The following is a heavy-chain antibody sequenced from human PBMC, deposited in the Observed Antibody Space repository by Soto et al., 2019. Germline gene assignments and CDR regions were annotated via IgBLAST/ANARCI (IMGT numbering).Heavy chain of an antibody. CDR1: GFTFRNYD. J-gene: IGHJ6*02. Sequence: EVQLVESGGGLVQPGGSLRLSCEASGFTFRNYDMQWVRQGTGKGLELVSGISAAGDRDYADSVEGRFTISRENAQNSFFLQMNSLRVGDTAVYYCARTDRDFYGLDVWGQGTTVIVSS. V-gene: IGHV3-13*05. CDR3: ARTDRDFYGLDV. CDR2: ISAAGDR.